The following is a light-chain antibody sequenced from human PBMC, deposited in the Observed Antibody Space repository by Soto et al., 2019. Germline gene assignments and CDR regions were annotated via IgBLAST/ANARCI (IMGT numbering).Light chain of an antibody. J-gene: IGKJ1*01. V-gene: IGKV1-6*01. CDR3: LQDYNFPWT. CDR2: GAS. Sequence: AIQMTQSPSSLSASVGDRVTITCRASQGIRNDLGWYQQKPGKAPKLLIYGASILRSGVPSRFSGSGSGTEFTLTVSSLKPEDFATYYCLQDYNFPWTFGQGTKVEIK. CDR1: QGIRND.